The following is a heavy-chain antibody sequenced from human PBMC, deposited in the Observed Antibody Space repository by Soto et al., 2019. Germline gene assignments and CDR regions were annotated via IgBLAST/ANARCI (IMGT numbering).Heavy chain of an antibody. CDR2: INHSGST. CDR3: AKKGLGNWYFDL. CDR1: GGSFSGYY. J-gene: IGHJ2*01. Sequence: SETLSLTCAVYGGSFSGYYWSWIRQPPGKGLEWIGEINHSGSTNYNPSLKSRVTISVDTSKFSLNLNSVTAADTAIYYCAKKGLGNWYFDLWGRGTLVTVSS. V-gene: IGHV4-34*01. D-gene: IGHD7-27*01.